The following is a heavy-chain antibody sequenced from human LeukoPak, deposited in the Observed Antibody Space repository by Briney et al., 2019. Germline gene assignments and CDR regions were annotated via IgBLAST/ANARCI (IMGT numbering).Heavy chain of an antibody. CDR3: AKEDNGQQDY. J-gene: IGHJ4*02. Sequence: VGSLRLSCAASGFPFDNWRMHWVRQAPGKGPEWLALIHFDGTHKYYLAAVKGRFTISRDNSKNTQYLQMNGLRPEDTAVYYCAKEDNGQQDYWGQGSLVTVSS. CDR1: GFPFDNWR. D-gene: IGHD1-14*01. CDR2: IHFDGTHK. V-gene: IGHV3-30*02.